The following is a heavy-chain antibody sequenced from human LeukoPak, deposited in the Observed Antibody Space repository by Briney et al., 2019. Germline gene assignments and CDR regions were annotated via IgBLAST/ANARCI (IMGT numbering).Heavy chain of an antibody. D-gene: IGHD2-2*02. Sequence: ASVKVSCKASGYTFTSYDINWVRQATGQGLEWMGWMNPNSGNTGYAQKFQGRVTMTRDTSISTAYMELSSLRSEDTAVYYCVRANPYCVSTSCYNYWGRGTLVTVSS. CDR2: MNPNSGNT. CDR3: VRANPYCVSTSCYNY. J-gene: IGHJ4*02. CDR1: GYTFTSYD. V-gene: IGHV1-8*01.